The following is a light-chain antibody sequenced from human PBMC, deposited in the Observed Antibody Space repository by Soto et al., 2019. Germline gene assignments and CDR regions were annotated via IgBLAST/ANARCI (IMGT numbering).Light chain of an antibody. CDR1: QGISSY. V-gene: IGKV1D-8*03. CDR2: AAS. J-gene: IGKJ1*01. CDR3: LQDYNYPRT. Sequence: VMWITQTPSLISAATGDRATISCRMSQGISSYLAWYQQKPGKAPELLIYAASSLQSGVPSRFSGSGSGTDFTLTISSLQPEDFATYYCLQDYNYPRTFGQGTMVDIK.